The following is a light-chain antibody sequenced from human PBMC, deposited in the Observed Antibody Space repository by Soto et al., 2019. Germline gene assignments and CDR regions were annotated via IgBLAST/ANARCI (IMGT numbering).Light chain of an antibody. CDR1: SSDVGAYSY. CDR2: DVS. CDR3: SSYTSSITLV. J-gene: IGLJ2*01. Sequence: QSVLTQPASVSGSPGQSITISCTGTSSDVGAYSYVSWYQQHPGKAPKLIIYDVSNRPSGVSNRFSGSKSGNTASLTNSGLQAEDEADYYCSSYTSSITLVFGGGTKLTVL. V-gene: IGLV2-14*01.